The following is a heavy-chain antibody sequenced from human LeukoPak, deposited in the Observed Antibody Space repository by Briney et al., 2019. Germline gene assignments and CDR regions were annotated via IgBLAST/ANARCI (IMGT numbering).Heavy chain of an antibody. CDR1: GGSISSYY. V-gene: IGHV4-59*01. D-gene: IGHD3-3*01. Sequence: SETLSLTCTVSGGSISSYYWSWIRQPPGKGPEWIGYIYYSGSTNYNPSLKSRVTISVDTSKNQFSLKLSSVTAADTAVYYCARDTWLYYDFWSGYTTDYGMDVWGQGTTVTVSS. J-gene: IGHJ6*02. CDR2: IYYSGST. CDR3: ARDTWLYYDFWSGYTTDYGMDV.